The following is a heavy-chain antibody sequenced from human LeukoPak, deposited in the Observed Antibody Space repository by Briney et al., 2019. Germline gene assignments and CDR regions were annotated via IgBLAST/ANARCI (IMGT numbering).Heavy chain of an antibody. CDR3: AKVGFGWYQIDY. Sequence: GGSLRLSCAASGFTFSSYGMHWVRQAPGKGLEWVAFIRYDGSNKYYADSVKGRFTISRDNSKNTLYLRMNSLRVEDTAVYYCAKVGFGWYQIDYWGQGTLVTVSS. CDR1: GFTFSSYG. V-gene: IGHV3-30*02. J-gene: IGHJ4*02. D-gene: IGHD6-19*01. CDR2: IRYDGSNK.